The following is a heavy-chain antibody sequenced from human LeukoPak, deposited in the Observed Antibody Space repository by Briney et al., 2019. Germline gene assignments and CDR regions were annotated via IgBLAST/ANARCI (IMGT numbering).Heavy chain of an antibody. CDR1: GFTSSSYA. Sequence: GGSLRLSCAASGFTSSSYAMNWVRQAPGKGLEWVSAISDGGESTYYADSVKGRFTMSRDNSKSTLYLEMNSLRAEDTAIYYCAKGEGGFCSSTSCSTFFDYWGQGTLVTVSS. D-gene: IGHD2-2*01. V-gene: IGHV3-23*01. CDR3: AKGEGGFCSSTSCSTFFDY. J-gene: IGHJ4*02. CDR2: ISDGGEST.